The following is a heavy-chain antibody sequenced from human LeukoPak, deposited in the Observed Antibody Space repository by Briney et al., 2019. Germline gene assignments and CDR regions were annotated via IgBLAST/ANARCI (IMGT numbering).Heavy chain of an antibody. CDR1: GYSISSGYY. CDR3: ARDYYDSSGYLYDAFDI. J-gene: IGHJ3*02. Sequence: PSETLSLTCTVSGYSISSGYYWGWIRQPPGKGLEWIGSIYHSGSTYYNPSLKSRVTISVDTSKNQFSLKLSSVTAADTAVYYCARDYYDSSGYLYDAFDIWGQGTMVTVSS. V-gene: IGHV4-38-2*02. CDR2: IYHSGST. D-gene: IGHD3-22*01.